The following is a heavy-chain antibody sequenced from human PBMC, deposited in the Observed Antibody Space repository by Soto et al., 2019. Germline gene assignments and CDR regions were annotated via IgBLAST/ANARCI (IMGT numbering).Heavy chain of an antibody. CDR1: GGSVSSGSYY. V-gene: IGHV4-61*01. J-gene: IGHJ4*02. CDR3: ARLSGTVVPLVDY. CDR2: IYYSGST. D-gene: IGHD2-15*01. Sequence: QVQLQESGPGLVKPSETLSLTCTVSGGSVSSGSYYWSWILQPPGKGLEWIGYIYYSGSTNYNPSLKSRVTISVDTSKNQFSLKLSSVTAADTAVYYCARLSGTVVPLVDYWGQGTLVTVSS.